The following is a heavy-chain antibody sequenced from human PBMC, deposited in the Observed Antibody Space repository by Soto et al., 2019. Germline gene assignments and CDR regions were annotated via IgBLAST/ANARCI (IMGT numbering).Heavy chain of an antibody. J-gene: IGHJ4*02. D-gene: IGHD3-22*01. Sequence: GGSLRLSCAASGFTFSSYGMHWVRQAPGKGLEWVAVIWYDGSNKYYADSVKGRFTISRDNSKNTLYLQMNSLRAEDTAVYYCARDVYDSSGYYYDWGQGTLVTVSS. CDR1: GFTFSSYG. V-gene: IGHV3-33*01. CDR2: IWYDGSNK. CDR3: ARDVYDSSGYYYD.